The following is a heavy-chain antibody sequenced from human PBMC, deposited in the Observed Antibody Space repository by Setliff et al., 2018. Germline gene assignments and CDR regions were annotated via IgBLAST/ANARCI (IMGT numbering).Heavy chain of an antibody. CDR3: AGRDYSGGDS. Sequence: PSETLSLTCTVSGGPINSDRYYWGWIRQPPGKGLEWIGSMYSSGSTNYNPSLKSRVTISADTSNNSFSLNLFSVTAADTAVYYCAGRDYSGGDSWGHGTLVTVSS. CDR2: MYSSGST. D-gene: IGHD4-4*01. J-gene: IGHJ5*01. V-gene: IGHV4-39*02. CDR1: GGPINSDRYY.